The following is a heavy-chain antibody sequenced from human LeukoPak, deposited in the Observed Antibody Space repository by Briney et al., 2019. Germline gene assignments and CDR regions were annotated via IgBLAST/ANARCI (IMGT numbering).Heavy chain of an antibody. CDR1: GYTFTSYG. D-gene: IGHD3-3*01. J-gene: IGHJ4*02. CDR3: ARVSPENYDFWSPTGYFDY. V-gene: IGHV1-18*01. CDR2: ISAYNGNT. Sequence: ASVKVSCKASGYTFTSYGISWVRQAPGQGLEWMGWISAYNGNTNYAQKLQGRVTMTTDTSTSTAYMELRSLRSDDTAVYYCARVSPENYDFWSPTGYFDYWGQGTLVTVSS.